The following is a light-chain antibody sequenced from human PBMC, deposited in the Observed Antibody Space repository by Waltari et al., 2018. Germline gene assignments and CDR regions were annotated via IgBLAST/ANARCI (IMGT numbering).Light chain of an antibody. V-gene: IGLV2-8*01. J-gene: IGLJ2*01. CDR2: EVT. CDR3: SSYGGNNNIL. Sequence: QSALTQPPSASGSPGQSVTLSCTGPSSDVGGFNHVSWYQQHPGKAPKLIIFEVTKRPSGVPDRFSGSKSGNTASLTVSGLQSEDEADYYCSSYGGNNNILFGGGTKLSVL. CDR1: SSDVGGFNH.